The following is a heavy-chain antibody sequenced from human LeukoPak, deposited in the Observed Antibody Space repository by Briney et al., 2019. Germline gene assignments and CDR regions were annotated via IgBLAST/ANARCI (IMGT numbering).Heavy chain of an antibody. CDR1: GFTFSNYD. CDR3: ARQNTPHGNFDY. D-gene: IGHD1-26*01. CDR2: IGVAANT. V-gene: IGHV3-13*01. J-gene: IGHJ4*02. Sequence: GGSLRLSCAASGFTFSNYDMHWVRQATGKGLEWVSAIGVAANTFYSGSVEGRFTISRENAKNSLYLLMTSLRAEDTAMYYCARQNTPHGNFDYWGRGTLVTVSS.